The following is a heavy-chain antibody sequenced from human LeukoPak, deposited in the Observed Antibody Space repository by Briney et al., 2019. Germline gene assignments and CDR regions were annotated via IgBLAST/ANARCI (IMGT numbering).Heavy chain of an antibody. Sequence: PGGSLRLSCAASGFTVSSNYMSWVRQAPGKGLEWDSVIYSGGSTYYADSVKGRFTISRDNSKNTLYLQMNSLRAEDTAVYYCARDSYSPPYYYYYMDVWGKGTTVTVSS. V-gene: IGHV3-53*01. J-gene: IGHJ6*03. CDR1: GFTVSSNY. D-gene: IGHD5-18*01. CDR3: ARDSYSPPYYYYYMDV. CDR2: IYSGGST.